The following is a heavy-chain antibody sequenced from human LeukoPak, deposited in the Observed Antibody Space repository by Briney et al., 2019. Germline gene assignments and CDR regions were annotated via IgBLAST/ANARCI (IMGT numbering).Heavy chain of an antibody. CDR2: MYYSGST. CDR1: GGSISSSSYY. CDR3: ARQWELRGWFDP. D-gene: IGHD1-26*01. Sequence: SETLPLTCTVSGGSISSSSYYWGWIRQPPGKGLEWIGSMYYSGSTYYNPSLKSRVTISVDTSKNQFSLELTSVTAADTAVYYCARQWELRGWFDPWGQGTLVTVSS. J-gene: IGHJ5*02. V-gene: IGHV4-39*01.